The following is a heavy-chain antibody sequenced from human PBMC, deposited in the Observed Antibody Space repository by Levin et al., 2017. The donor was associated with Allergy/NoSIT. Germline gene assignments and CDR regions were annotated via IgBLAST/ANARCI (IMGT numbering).Heavy chain of an antibody. D-gene: IGHD4-17*01. CDR3: AKLPYGDYDTWYFDL. V-gene: IGHV3-23*01. Sequence: GESLKISCAASGFRFSTSAMSWVRQAPGKGLEWVSTISGNGDTTYYADSVKDRFTISRDNSQNTVSLQMNSLRAEDTAVYYCAKLPYGDYDTWYFDLWGRGTLVTVSS. CDR1: GFRFSTSA. J-gene: IGHJ2*01. CDR2: ISGNGDTT.